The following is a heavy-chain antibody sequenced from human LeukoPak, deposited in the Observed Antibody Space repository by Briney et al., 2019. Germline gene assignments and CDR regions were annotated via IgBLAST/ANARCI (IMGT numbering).Heavy chain of an antibody. CDR1: GGSISSYY. D-gene: IGHD3-9*01. V-gene: IGHV4-59*08. J-gene: IGHJ4*02. CDR2: IYYSGST. Sequence: SETLSLTCTVSGGSISSYYWSWIRQPPGKGLEWIGYIYYSGSTNYNPSLKSRVTISVDTSKNQFSLKLSSVTAADTAVYYCASLTEYFDWLLELTDYWGQGTLVTVSS. CDR3: ASLTEYFDWLLELTDY.